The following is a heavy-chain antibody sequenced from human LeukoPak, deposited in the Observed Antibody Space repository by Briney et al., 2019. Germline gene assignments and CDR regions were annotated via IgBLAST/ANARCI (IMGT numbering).Heavy chain of an antibody. V-gene: IGHV1-69*13. D-gene: IGHD6-19*01. J-gene: IGHJ4*02. CDR2: IIPIFGTA. CDR1: GGTFSSYA. Sequence: GASVKVSCKASGGTFSSYAISWVRQAPGQGLEWMGGIIPIFGTANYAQKFQGRVTITADESTSTAYMELSSLRSEDTAVYYCARPRDCSGWYGGKYFDYWGQGTLVTVSS. CDR3: ARPRDCSGWYGGKYFDY.